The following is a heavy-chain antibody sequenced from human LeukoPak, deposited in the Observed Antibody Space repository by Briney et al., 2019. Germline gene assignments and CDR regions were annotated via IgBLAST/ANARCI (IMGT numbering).Heavy chain of an antibody. CDR1: GHTFTSYA. J-gene: IGHJ3*02. Sequence: GASVKVSCKASGHTFTSYAMHWVRQAPGQRLEWMGWINAGIGNTKYSQKFQGRVTITRDTSASTAYMELSSLRSEDTAVYYCARERVNYYGSGSSHDAFDIWGQGTMVTVSS. CDR2: INAGIGNT. D-gene: IGHD3-10*01. CDR3: ARERVNYYGSGSSHDAFDI. V-gene: IGHV1-3*01.